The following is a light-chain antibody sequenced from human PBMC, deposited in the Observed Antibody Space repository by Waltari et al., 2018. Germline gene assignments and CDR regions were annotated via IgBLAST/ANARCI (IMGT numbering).Light chain of an antibody. Sequence: EVVLTQSPATLSLSPGERATLSCRASQSVYNFLAWYQQKPGQAPRLLIYEASLRATGIPARFSGSGSGTDFTLTISNLEPEDVAVYYCQQRANWPPLTFGGGTKVEIK. CDR2: EAS. V-gene: IGKV3-11*01. J-gene: IGKJ4*01. CDR1: QSVYNF. CDR3: QQRANWPPLT.